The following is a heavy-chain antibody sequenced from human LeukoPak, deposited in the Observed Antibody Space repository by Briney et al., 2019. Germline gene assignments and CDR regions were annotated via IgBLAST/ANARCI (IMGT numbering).Heavy chain of an antibody. D-gene: IGHD4-17*01. CDR3: AKVGDGDYYLDY. J-gene: IGHJ4*02. Sequence: PGGSLRLSCAASGFTFSRYGMHWVRQAPGKGLEWVAVILFDGSNKYYADSVKGRFTISRDNSKNTLCLQMNSLRAEDTAVYYCAKVGDGDYYLDYWGQGTLVTVSS. V-gene: IGHV3-33*06. CDR1: GFTFSRYG. CDR2: ILFDGSNK.